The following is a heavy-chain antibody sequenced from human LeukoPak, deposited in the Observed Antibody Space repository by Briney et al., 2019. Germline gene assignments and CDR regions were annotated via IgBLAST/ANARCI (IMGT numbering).Heavy chain of an antibody. J-gene: IGHJ1*01. CDR1: GFTVSSNY. D-gene: IGHD3-10*01. CDR2: IYSGGST. V-gene: IGHV3-53*01. CDR3: ARVRTDCYGSGSQGYFQH. Sequence: GGSLRLSCAASGFTVSSNYMSWVRQAPGKGLEWVSVIYSGGSTYYADSVKGRFTISRDNSKNTLYLQMNSLRAEDTAVYYCARVRTDCYGSGSQGYFQHWGQGTLVTVSS.